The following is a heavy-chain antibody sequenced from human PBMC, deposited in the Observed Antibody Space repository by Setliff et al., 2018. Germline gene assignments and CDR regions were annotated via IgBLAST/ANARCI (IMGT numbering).Heavy chain of an antibody. J-gene: IGHJ6*02. CDR3: ARDGVSYGMDV. V-gene: IGHV3-48*04. CDR1: GFTFSSYW. Sequence: GGSLRLSCVASGFTFSSYWMDWVRQAPGKGLEWISKISGSGITIYYADSVRGRFTISRDNAKNSLYLQMNSLRAEDTAVYYCARDGVSYGMDVWGQGTTVTVSS. CDR2: ISGSGITI.